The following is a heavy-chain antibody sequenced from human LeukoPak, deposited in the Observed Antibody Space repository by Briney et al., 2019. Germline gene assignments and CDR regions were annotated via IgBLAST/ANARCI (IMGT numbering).Heavy chain of an antibody. V-gene: IGHV1-69*06. J-gene: IGHJ4*02. CDR2: IIPIFGTA. D-gene: IGHD3-22*01. CDR3: ARDKGYDRTQPFDY. CDR1: GGTFSSYA. Sequence: SVKASCKASGGTFSSYAISWVRQAPGQGLEWMGGIIPIFGTANYAQKFQGRVTITADKSTSTAYMELSSLRSEDTAVYYCARDKGYDRTQPFDYWGQGTLVTVSS.